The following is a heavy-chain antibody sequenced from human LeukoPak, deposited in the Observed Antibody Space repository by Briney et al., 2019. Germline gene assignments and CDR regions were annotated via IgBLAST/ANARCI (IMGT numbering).Heavy chain of an antibody. D-gene: IGHD3-22*01. CDR3: ARGPENYYDSSGYYW. CDR1: GFTFSSYS. Sequence: GGSLRLSCAASGFTFSSYSMNWVRQAPGKGLEWVANIKQDGSEKYYVDSVKGRFTISRDNAKNSLYLQMNSLRAEDTAVYYCARGPENYYDSSGYYWWGQGTLVTVSS. CDR2: IKQDGSEK. J-gene: IGHJ4*02. V-gene: IGHV3-7*04.